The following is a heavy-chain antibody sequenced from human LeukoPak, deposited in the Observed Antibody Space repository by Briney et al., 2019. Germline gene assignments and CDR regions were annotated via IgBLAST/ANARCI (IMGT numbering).Heavy chain of an antibody. CDR1: GGPFRGYY. V-gene: IGHV4-59*10. J-gene: IGHJ6*03. D-gene: IGHD3-22*01. CDR2: IYISGST. CDR3: ASVARYYDSSGYYYYYYYMDA. Sequence: PSGTLSLTCAAQGGPFRGYYWSWIRQPAGKGLEGIGRIYISGSTNYNPSLKSRVTMSVDTSKNKFSLKLSSVPAAATPVYYCASVARYYDSSGYYYYYYYMDAWGKKTTVTISS.